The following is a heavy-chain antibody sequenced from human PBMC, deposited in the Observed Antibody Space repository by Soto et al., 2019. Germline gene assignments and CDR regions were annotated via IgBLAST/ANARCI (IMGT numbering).Heavy chain of an antibody. V-gene: IGHV5-51*01. D-gene: IGHD6-6*01. CDR3: ATSTSFYSSSSEWVEVVPDWFDP. J-gene: IGHJ5*02. CDR2: IYPGDSDT. CDR1: GYSFTSYW. Sequence: PGESLKISCQGSGYSFTSYWIGWVRPLPGKGLEWMGIIYPGDSDTRYSPSFQGQVTISADKSISTAYLQWSSLKASDTAMYYCATSTSFYSSSSEWVEVVPDWFDPWGQGTLVTSPQ.